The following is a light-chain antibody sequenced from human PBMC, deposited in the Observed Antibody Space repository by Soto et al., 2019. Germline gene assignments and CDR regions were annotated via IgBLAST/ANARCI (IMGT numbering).Light chain of an antibody. J-gene: IGKJ4*01. V-gene: IGKV3-15*01. CDR3: QQYNESPRT. CDR1: QGVNSN. Sequence: EIVMTQSPATLSVSPGERATLSCRVSQGVNSNLAWYQQKPGQAPRILIYGASTRATAIPARFSGSGSGTEFTLSISSLQSEDFAVYYCQQYNESPRTFGGGTKV. CDR2: GAS.